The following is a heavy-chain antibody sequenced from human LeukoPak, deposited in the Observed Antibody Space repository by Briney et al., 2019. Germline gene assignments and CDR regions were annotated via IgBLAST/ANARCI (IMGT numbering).Heavy chain of an antibody. D-gene: IGHD3-10*01. CDR3: ARLSYGSGSYWDYYYYYYMDV. CDR2: IYHNGNT. Sequence: NPSETLSLTCTVSGYSISSGYYWGWIRQPPGKGLEWIGSIYHNGNTYYNPSLKSRVTISVDTSKNQFSLKLSSVTAADTAVYYCARLSYGSGSYWDYYYYYYMDVWGKGTTVTISS. V-gene: IGHV4-38-2*02. CDR1: GYSISSGYY. J-gene: IGHJ6*03.